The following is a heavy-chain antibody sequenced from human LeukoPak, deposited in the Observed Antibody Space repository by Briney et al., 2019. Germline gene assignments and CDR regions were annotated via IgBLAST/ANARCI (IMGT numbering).Heavy chain of an antibody. CDR1: GFAFSTYG. CDR3: ARDPYRFAFDI. J-gene: IGHJ3*02. CDR2: IWNDGSKT. D-gene: IGHD1-26*01. Sequence: GGSLRLSCITSGFAFSTYGMHWVRQAPGKGLEWVALIWNDGSKTYHAESVKDRFTISRDNAKNSLYLQMNSLRAEDTAVYYCARDPYRFAFDIWGQGTVVLVSS. V-gene: IGHV3-33*01.